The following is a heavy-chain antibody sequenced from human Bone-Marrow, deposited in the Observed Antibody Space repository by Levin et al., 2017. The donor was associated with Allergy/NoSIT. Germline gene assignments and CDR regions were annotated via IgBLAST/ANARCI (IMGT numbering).Heavy chain of an antibody. CDR1: GFTFSSYD. J-gene: IGHJ4*02. CDR2: IGTAADS. CDR3: ARVAIPRYCSSTSCSDSGYYFDY. D-gene: IGHD2-2*01. V-gene: IGHV3-13*04. Sequence: GESLKISCAASGFTFSSYDMHWVRQATGRGLEWVSAIGTAADSYYSGSVKGRFTVSRDNAKNSFYLQMNSLRAGDTAVYYCARVAIPRYCSSTSCSDSGYYFDYWGQGTLVTVSS.